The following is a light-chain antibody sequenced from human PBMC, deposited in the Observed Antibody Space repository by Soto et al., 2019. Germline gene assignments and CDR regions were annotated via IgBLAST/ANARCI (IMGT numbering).Light chain of an antibody. CDR2: GPS. CDR1: QSIRST. CDR3: QQYSNWLRGT. J-gene: IGKJ2*02. V-gene: IGKV3-15*01. Sequence: EIVMTQSPATLSVSPGESVTLSCRASQSIRSTVAWYQQIPGQAPRLLIYGPSTRVTGIPVRFSGSGSGTELTLTISSLQSEDFALYYCQQYSNWLRGTFRPGTKLEIK.